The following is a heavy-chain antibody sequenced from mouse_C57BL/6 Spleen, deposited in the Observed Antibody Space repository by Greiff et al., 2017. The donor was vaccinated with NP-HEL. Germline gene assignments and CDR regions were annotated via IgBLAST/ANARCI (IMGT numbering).Heavy chain of an antibody. CDR3: ARVDGPFDY. CDR1: GFTFSSYA. V-gene: IGHV5-4*01. CDR2: ISDGGSYT. D-gene: IGHD1-2*01. J-gene: IGHJ2*01. Sequence: EVHLVESGGGLVKPGGSLKLSCAASGFTFSSYAMSWVRQTPEKKLEWVATISDGGSYTYYPDNVKGRFTISRDNAKNNLYLQMSHLKSEDTAMYYCARVDGPFDYWGQGTTLTVSS.